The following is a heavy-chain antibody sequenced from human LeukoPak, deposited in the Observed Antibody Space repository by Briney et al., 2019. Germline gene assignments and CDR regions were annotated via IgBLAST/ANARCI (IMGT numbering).Heavy chain of an antibody. Sequence: ASVKVSCKASGYTFTSYDVNWVRQATGQGLEWKGWMNPNSGNTGLAQKFQGRVTLTRDTSLSTAYMELSNLRSDDTAVYYCARDEVVAAPNYFGMVVWGQGTTVSASS. CDR1: GYTFTSYD. D-gene: IGHD2-15*01. CDR2: MNPNSGNT. V-gene: IGHV1-8*01. CDR3: ARDEVVAAPNYFGMVV. J-gene: IGHJ6*02.